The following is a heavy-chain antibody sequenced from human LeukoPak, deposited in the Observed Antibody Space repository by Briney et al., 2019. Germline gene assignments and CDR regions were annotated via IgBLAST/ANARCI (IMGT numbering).Heavy chain of an antibody. V-gene: IGHV3-23*01. D-gene: IGHD3-16*01. Sequence: GGSLRLSCAASGFTLNYFAMTWFRQAPGKGLEWVSTIADAGTYYADSVKGRFIISRDNSKNMLYLQLNSLRADDTAMYYCARNLGPFDVRGHGTMVTVSS. CDR3: ARNLGPFDV. J-gene: IGHJ3*01. CDR1: GFTLNYFA. CDR2: IADAGT.